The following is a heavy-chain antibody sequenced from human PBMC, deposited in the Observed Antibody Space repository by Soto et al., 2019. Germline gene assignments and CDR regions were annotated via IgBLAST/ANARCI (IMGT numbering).Heavy chain of an antibody. J-gene: IGHJ6*02. CDR2: IDWDDDK. D-gene: IGHD4-17*01. CDR1: GFSLSTSGVC. Sequence: GSGPTLVNPTQTLTLTCSFSGFSLSTSGVCVSWIRQPPGKALEWLALIDWDDDKFYSTSLKTRLTIFKDTSKNQVVLTMTNMDPVDTATYYCARATFRYGQYYGMDIWGQGTTVTVSS. CDR3: ARATFRYGQYYGMDI. V-gene: IGHV2-70*01.